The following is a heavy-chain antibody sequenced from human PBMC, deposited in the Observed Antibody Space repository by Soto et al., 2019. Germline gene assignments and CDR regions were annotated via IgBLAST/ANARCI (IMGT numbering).Heavy chain of an antibody. Sequence: GGSLRLSCAASGFIVSNYWMSWVRQAPGKGPEWVANINQDGSQKYYVDSVRGRFTISRDNAENSVYLQMSSLRAEDTAVYYCARIGYSSGWYRHFDFWGQGTLVTVSS. D-gene: IGHD6-19*01. CDR1: GFIVSNYW. CDR3: ARIGYSSGWYRHFDF. V-gene: IGHV3-7*01. J-gene: IGHJ4*02. CDR2: INQDGSQK.